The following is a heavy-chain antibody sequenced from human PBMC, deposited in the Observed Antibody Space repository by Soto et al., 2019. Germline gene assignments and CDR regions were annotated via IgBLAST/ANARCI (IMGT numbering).Heavy chain of an antibody. CDR1: GGSISSYY. Sequence: SETLSLTCTVSGGSISSYYWSWIRQPPGKGLEWIGYIYYSGSTNYNPSLKSRVTISVDTSKNQFSLKLSSVTAADTAVYYCARARGRYYFDYWGQGTLVTVSS. CDR3: ARARGRYYFDY. V-gene: IGHV4-59*01. J-gene: IGHJ4*02. CDR2: IYYSGST. D-gene: IGHD3-16*01.